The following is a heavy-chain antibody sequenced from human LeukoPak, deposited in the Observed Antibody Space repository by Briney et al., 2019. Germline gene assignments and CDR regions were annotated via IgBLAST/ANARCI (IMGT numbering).Heavy chain of an antibody. Sequence: SETLSLTCAVYGGSFRGYYWSWIRQPPGKGLEWIGEINHSGSTNYNPSLKSRVTISVDTSKSQFSLKLNSVTAADTAVYYCAREILAYCGGDCYSAPFDYWGQGTLVTVSS. CDR3: AREILAYCGGDCYSAPFDY. CDR2: INHSGST. V-gene: IGHV4-34*01. CDR1: GGSFRGYY. J-gene: IGHJ4*02. D-gene: IGHD2-21*02.